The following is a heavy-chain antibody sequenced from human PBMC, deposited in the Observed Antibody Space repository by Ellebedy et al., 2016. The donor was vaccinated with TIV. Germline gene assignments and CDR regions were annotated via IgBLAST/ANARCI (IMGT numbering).Heavy chain of an antibody. CDR1: GDSVSSNSAA. CDR3: ARDGTAMGQDAFDI. CDR2: TYYRSKWYN. D-gene: IGHD5-18*01. Sequence: LRLSCAISGDSVSSNSAAWNWIRQSPSRGLEWLGRTYYRSKWYNDYAVSVKSRITINPDTSKNQFSLQLNSVTPEDTAVYYCARDGTAMGQDAFDIWGQGTMVTVSS. V-gene: IGHV6-1*01. J-gene: IGHJ3*02.